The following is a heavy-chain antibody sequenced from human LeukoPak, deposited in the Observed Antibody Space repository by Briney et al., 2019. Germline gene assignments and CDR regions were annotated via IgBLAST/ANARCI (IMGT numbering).Heavy chain of an antibody. CDR1: GFTFSSYS. D-gene: IGHD3-16*01. CDR3: ARDQARYYESWGNYRLDAFDI. J-gene: IGHJ3*02. Sequence: GGSLRLSCAASGFTFSSYSMNWVRQAPGKGLGWVSYISSSSSTIYYAASVKGRFTISRDNAKNSLYLQMNSLREEDTAVYYCARDQARYYESWGNYRLDAFDIWGQGKMVTVSS. V-gene: IGHV3-48*02. CDR2: ISSSSSTI.